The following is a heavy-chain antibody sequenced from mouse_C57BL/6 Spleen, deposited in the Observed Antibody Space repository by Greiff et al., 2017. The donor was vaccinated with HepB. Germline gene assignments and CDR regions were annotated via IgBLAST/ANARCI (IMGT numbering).Heavy chain of an antibody. CDR2: INPNNGGT. J-gene: IGHJ4*01. D-gene: IGHD2-3*01. CDR3: ARRGWLLRGWYAMDY. Sequence: VQLKESGPELVKPGASVKMSCKASGYTFTDYNMHWVKQSHGKSLEWIGYINPNNGGTSYNQKFKGKATLTVNKSSSTAYMELRSLTSEDSAVYYCARRGWLLRGWYAMDYWGQGTSVTVSS. CDR1: GYTFTDYN. V-gene: IGHV1-22*01.